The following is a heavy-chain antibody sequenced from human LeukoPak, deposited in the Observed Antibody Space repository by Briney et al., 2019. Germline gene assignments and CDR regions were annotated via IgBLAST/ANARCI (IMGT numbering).Heavy chain of an antibody. CDR1: GFTFSRFW. V-gene: IGHV3-7*04. D-gene: IGHD6-19*01. CDR2: IKQDGSEK. Sequence: GGSLRLSCAASGFTFSRFWMSWVRQAPGKGLEWVANIKQDGSEKYDVDSVKGRFTISRDNAKNSLYLQMNSLRAEDTAVYYCARTVAGLPLDAFDIWGQGTMVTVSS. CDR3: ARTVAGLPLDAFDI. J-gene: IGHJ3*02.